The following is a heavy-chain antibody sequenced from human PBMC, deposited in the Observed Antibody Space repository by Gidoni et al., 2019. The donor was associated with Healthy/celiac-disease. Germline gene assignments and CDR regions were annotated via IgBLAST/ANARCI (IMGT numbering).Heavy chain of an antibody. CDR2: TYYRSKWYN. V-gene: IGHV6-1*01. CDR3: TRDVPYMATGRFYS. J-gene: IGHJ4*02. Sequence: QVQLQQSGQGLVTHSQNLSLTCAISGDSVASNSDAWNWSRQSPSRNLEWLGRTYYRSKWYNDYAVYVKSRITIKPDTSKNQFSLQLNSVTPEDTAVYYWTRDVPYMATGRFYSWGQGTLVTVSS. CDR1: GDSVASNSDA. D-gene: IGHD1-1*01.